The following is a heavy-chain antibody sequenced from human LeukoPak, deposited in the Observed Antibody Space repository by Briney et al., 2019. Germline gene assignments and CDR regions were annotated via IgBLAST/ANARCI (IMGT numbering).Heavy chain of an antibody. CDR1: GYTFTSYY. D-gene: IGHD2-15*01. CDR2: IDPNSGGA. CDR3: ARDVGGIRRFDP. V-gene: IGHV1-2*02. J-gene: IGHJ5*02. Sequence: ASVKVSCKASGYTFTSYYMHWVRQAPGQGLEWMGWIDPNSGGAHYVQKFQGTVTMTRDTSISTVYMELSRLSSDDTAVYYCARDVGGIRRFDPWGQGTLVTVSS.